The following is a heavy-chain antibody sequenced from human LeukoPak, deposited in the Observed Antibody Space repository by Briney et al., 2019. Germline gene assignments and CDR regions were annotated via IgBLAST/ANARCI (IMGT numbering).Heavy chain of an antibody. Sequence: GASVKVSCKDSGYTFSGYYMDWVRQAPGQGFEWMGWINPNSGGTNYAQKFQGRVTMTRDTSISTAYMELSRLRSDDTAVYYCARHSSSSIDYWGQGTLVTVSS. CDR3: ARHSSSSIDY. V-gene: IGHV1-2*02. CDR2: INPNSGGT. D-gene: IGHD6-6*01. J-gene: IGHJ4*02. CDR1: GYTFSGYY.